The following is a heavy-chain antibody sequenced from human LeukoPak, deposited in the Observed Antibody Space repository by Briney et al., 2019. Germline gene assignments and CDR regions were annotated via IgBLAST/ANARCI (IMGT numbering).Heavy chain of an antibody. CDR1: GGSISSYY. CDR3: ARQGGRYFDWLRTRGFDP. Sequence: PSETLSLTCTISGGSISSYYWSWIRQPPGKGLEWIGYIYYTGSTNHNPSLKSRVTISVDTSKNQFSLKLSSVTAADTAVYYCARQGGRYFDWLRTRGFDPWGQGTLVTVSS. CDR2: IYYTGST. D-gene: IGHD3-9*01. J-gene: IGHJ5*02. V-gene: IGHV4-59*08.